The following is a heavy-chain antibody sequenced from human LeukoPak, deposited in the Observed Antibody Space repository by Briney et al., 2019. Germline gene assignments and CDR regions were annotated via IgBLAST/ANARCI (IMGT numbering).Heavy chain of an antibody. Sequence: PGGSLRLSCAASGFTFSSYAMSWVRQAPGKGLEWVSAISGSGGSRYYADSVKGRFTISRDNSKNTLYLQMNSLRAEDAAVYYCAKGSLYDSSGYFILPFDYWGQGTLVTVSS. CDR3: AKGSLYDSSGYFILPFDY. CDR1: GFTFSSYA. CDR2: ISGSGGSR. D-gene: IGHD3-22*01. J-gene: IGHJ4*02. V-gene: IGHV3-23*01.